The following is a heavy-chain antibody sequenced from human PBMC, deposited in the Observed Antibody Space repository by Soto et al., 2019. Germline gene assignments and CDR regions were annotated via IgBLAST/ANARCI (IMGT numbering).Heavy chain of an antibody. CDR2: ISTNTGNT. CDR1: GYAFLTSG. J-gene: IGHJ4*02. V-gene: IGHV1-18*01. CDR3: ARELAGLLDN. Sequence: QVQLVQSGPELKKPGASVRVSCTASGYAFLTSGIVWVRQAPGQGLECMGWISTNTGNTNYEQNLQGRVTMTTDTPTSTAYMELRSLTSDDTAVYYCARELAGLLDNWGQGTLVTVSS.